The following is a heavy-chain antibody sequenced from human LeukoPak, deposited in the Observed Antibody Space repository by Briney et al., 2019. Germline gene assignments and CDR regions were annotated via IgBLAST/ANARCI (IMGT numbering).Heavy chain of an antibody. Sequence: PSKTLSLTCAVYGGSFSGYYWSWIRQPPGKGLEWIGEINHSGSTNYNPSLKSRVTISVDTSKDQFSLKLSSVTAADTAVYYCARRQVVVAATRTFDYWGQGTLVTVSS. CDR3: ARRQVVVAATRTFDY. CDR1: GGSFSGYY. V-gene: IGHV4-34*01. D-gene: IGHD2-15*01. CDR2: INHSGST. J-gene: IGHJ4*02.